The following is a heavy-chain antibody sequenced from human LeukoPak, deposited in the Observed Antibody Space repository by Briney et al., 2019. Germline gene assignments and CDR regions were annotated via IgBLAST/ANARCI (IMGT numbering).Heavy chain of an antibody. Sequence: SEALSLTCTVSGGSISSGDYYWRWLRQPPGKGLEWIGYIYYSGSTYYNPSLKSRVTISVDTSKNQFSLKLSSVTAADTAVYYCALGGSYYSGAFDIWGQGTMVTVSS. CDR2: IYYSGST. CDR1: GGSISSGDYY. J-gene: IGHJ3*02. D-gene: IGHD1-26*01. V-gene: IGHV4-30-4*08. CDR3: ALGGSYYSGAFDI.